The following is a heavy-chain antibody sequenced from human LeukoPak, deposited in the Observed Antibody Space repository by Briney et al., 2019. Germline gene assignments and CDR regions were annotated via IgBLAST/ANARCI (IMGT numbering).Heavy chain of an antibody. D-gene: IGHD1-1*01. Sequence: GGSLRLSCAASGFTFSSNSMNWVRQAPGKGLEWVSSISSSSSYIYYADSVKGRFTISRDNAKNSLYLQMNSLRAEDTAVYYCATSGFDYFDYWGQGTLVTVSS. CDR1: GFTFSSNS. CDR2: ISSSSSYI. V-gene: IGHV3-21*01. CDR3: ATSGFDYFDY. J-gene: IGHJ4*02.